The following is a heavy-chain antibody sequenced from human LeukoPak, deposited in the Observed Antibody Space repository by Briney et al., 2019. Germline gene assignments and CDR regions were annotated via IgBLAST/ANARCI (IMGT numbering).Heavy chain of an antibody. CDR1: GFTFSSYG. Sequence: GRSLRLSCAASGFTFSSYGIHWVRQAPGKGLEWVAVISYDGSNKYYADSVKGRFTISRDNSKNTLYLQMNSLRAEDTAVYYCARTRVGATNFDYWGQGTLVTVSS. V-gene: IGHV3-30*03. CDR3: ARTRVGATNFDY. J-gene: IGHJ4*02. D-gene: IGHD1-26*01. CDR2: ISYDGSNK.